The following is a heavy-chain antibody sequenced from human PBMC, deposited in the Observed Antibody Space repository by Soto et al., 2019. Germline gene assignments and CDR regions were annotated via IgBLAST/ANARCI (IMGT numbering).Heavy chain of an antibody. CDR2: IKEDGSEK. CDR3: AREMAFWRYFDY. Sequence: EVQLVESGGGLVQPGGSLRLSCAASGFTFSDHWMSWVRQAPGKGLEWVANIKEDGSEKYYVDSVKGRFTISRDNAQNSLYLQINSLRAEDTAVYYCAREMAFWRYFDYWGQGTLVTVSS. J-gene: IGHJ4*02. CDR1: GFTFSDHW. V-gene: IGHV3-7*01.